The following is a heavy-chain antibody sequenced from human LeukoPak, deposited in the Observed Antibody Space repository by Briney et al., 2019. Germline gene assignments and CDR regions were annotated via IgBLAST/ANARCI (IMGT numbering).Heavy chain of an antibody. CDR3: ARSVGAKFYGMDV. CDR1: GGTFSSYA. V-gene: IGHV1-69*05. J-gene: IGHJ6*02. CDR2: IIPIFGTA. Sequence: VASVKVSCKASGGTFSSYATSWVRQAPGQGLEWMGGIIPIFGTANYAQKFQGRVTITRDTSASTAYMELSSLRSEDTAVYYCARSVGAKFYGMDVWGQGTTVTVSS. D-gene: IGHD1-26*01.